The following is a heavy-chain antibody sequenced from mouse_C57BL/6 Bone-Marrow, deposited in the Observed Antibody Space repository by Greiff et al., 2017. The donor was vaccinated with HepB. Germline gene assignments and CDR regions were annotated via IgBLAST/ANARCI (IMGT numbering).Heavy chain of an antibody. CDR2: IYPRSGNT. D-gene: IGHD3-2*02. Sequence: VKLMESGAELARPGASVKLSCKASGYTFTSYGISWVKQRTGQGLEWIGEIYPRSGNTYYNEKFKGKATLTADKSSSTAYMELRSLTSEDSAVYFCAQAPPWFAYWGQGTLVTVSA. V-gene: IGHV1-81*01. CDR1: GYTFTSYG. J-gene: IGHJ3*01. CDR3: AQAPPWFAY.